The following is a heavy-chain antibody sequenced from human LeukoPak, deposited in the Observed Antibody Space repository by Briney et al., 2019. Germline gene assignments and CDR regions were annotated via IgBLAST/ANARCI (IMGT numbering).Heavy chain of an antibody. CDR1: GYSITNGYY. Sequence: SETLSLTCTVSGYSITNGYYWGWIRQPPGKGLEWIGSIYHDGRIDYNPSLKSRVTISRDTSNDQFSLKLSSVTAADTAVYYCARFLDNSSSWYNPRYYYYMDVWGKGTTVTISS. CDR2: IYHDGRI. CDR3: ARFLDNSSSWYNPRYYYYMDV. D-gene: IGHD6-13*01. J-gene: IGHJ6*03. V-gene: IGHV4-38-2*02.